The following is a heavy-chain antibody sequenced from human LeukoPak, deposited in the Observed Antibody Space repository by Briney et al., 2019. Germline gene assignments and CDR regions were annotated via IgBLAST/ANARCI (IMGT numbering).Heavy chain of an antibody. V-gene: IGHV4-59*08. CDR1: GASISSYH. CDR3: ATAMAGNDWYFDL. J-gene: IGHJ2*01. CDR2: LFNSGGT. D-gene: IGHD5-18*01. Sequence: SETLSLTCTVSGASISSYHWSWIRQPPGKGLEWIGDLFNSGGTSYNASLKSRVTVSVDTSKKQVSLKVTSVTAADTAVYYCATAMAGNDWYFDLWGRGTLVTVSS.